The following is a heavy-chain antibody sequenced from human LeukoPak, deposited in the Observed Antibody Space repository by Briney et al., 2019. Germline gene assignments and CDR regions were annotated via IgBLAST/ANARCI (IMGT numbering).Heavy chain of an antibody. CDR1: GGSFSGYY. CDR2: INHSGST. Sequence: PSETLSLTCAVYGGSFSGYYWSWIRQPPGKGLEWIGEINHSGSTNCNPSLKSRVTISVDTSKNQFSLKLSSVTAADTAVYYCARLTYYYGMDVWGQGTTVTVSS. J-gene: IGHJ6*02. V-gene: IGHV4-34*01. CDR3: ARLTYYYGMDV.